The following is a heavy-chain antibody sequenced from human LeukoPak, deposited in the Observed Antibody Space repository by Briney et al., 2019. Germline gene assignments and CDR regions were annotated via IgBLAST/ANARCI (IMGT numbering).Heavy chain of an antibody. D-gene: IGHD1-26*01. CDR2: IYYSGST. CDR1: GVSISSYY. J-gene: IGHJ4*02. Sequence: SETLSLTCTVSGVSISSYYWSWIRQPPGKGLEWIGYIYYSGSTNYNPSLKSRVTISVGTSKNQFSLKLSSVTAADTAVYYCARVGISGSFLFDCWGQGTLVTVSS. V-gene: IGHV4-59*01. CDR3: ARVGISGSFLFDC.